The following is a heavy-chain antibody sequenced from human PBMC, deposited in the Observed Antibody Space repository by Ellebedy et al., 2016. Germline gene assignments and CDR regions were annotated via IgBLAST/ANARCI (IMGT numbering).Heavy chain of an antibody. CDR3: TRDGSEWSRDY. J-gene: IGHJ4*02. Sequence: GESLKISCAASGFTFSISGMTWVRQAPGKGLEWVATIVSSGRGAYYADPLKGRFTISRDNAMNSVYLQMDSLTVEDTAVYYCTRDGSEWSRDYWGQGTLVTVSS. CDR2: IVSSGRGA. CDR1: GFTFSISG. V-gene: IGHV3-21*06. D-gene: IGHD2-8*01.